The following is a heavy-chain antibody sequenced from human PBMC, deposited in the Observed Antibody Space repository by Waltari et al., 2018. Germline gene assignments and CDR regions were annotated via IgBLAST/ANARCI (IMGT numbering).Heavy chain of an antibody. D-gene: IGHD2-8*01. J-gene: IGHJ4*02. CDR2: ISSGSSTI. CDR3: ARYNGGNFDY. CDR1: GFTFSSSA. Sequence: EVQLVESGGGLVQPGGSLRLSCAASGFTFSSSAMNWVRQAPGKGLEWVSHISSGSSTIYYADSVKGRFTISGDNAKNSLFLQMNSLRAEDTAVYYCARYNGGNFDYWGQGTLVTVSS. V-gene: IGHV3-48*04.